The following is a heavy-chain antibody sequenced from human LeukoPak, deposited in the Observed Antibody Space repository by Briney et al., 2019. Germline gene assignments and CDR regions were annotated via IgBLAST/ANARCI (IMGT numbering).Heavy chain of an antibody. CDR3: VGGDAFDI. J-gene: IGHJ3*02. V-gene: IGHV3-7*01. CDR2: INHDGGKI. D-gene: IGHD4-23*01. CDR1: EFKFSTQW. Sequence: GESLRLSCAGSEFKFSTQWMYWVRQAPGKGLEGVANINHDGGKIYYVASVKGRFTISRDNAKNSLFLQMNSLRAEDTALYYCVGGDAFDIWGQGTMVTVSS.